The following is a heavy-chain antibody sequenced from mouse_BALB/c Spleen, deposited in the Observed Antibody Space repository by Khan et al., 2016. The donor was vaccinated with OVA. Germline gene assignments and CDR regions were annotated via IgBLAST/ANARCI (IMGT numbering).Heavy chain of an antibody. J-gene: IGHJ2*01. V-gene: IGHV3-2*02. CDR1: GYSITSDYA. CDR2: IGYSGST. D-gene: IGHD1-1*01. Sequence: EVQLKESGPGLLKPSQSLSLTCTVTGYSITSDYAWNWIRQFPGNKLEWMAYIGYSGSTTYNPSLRSRISLPRDTSKHQFFLPLTSVTTEATAPSSVASGSVLLRYPDYFDYWGQGTTLTVSS. CDR3: ASGSVLLRYPDYFDY.